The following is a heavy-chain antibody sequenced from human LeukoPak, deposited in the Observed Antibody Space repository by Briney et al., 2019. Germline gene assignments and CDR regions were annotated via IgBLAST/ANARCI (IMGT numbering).Heavy chain of an antibody. CDR1: GGSISIYY. CDR2: IYYSGST. D-gene: IGHD2-15*01. CDR3: ARHMDAVAATDDAFDI. Sequence: SETLSLTCTVSGGSISIYYWSWIRQPPGKGLEWIGYIYYSGSTNYNPSLKSRVTISVDTSKNQFSLKLSSVTAADTAVYYCARHMDAVAATDDAFDIWGQGTMVTVSS. V-gene: IGHV4-59*08. J-gene: IGHJ3*02.